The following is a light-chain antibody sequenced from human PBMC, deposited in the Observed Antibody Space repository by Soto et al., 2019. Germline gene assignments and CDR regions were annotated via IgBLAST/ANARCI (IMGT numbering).Light chain of an antibody. CDR2: LNSDGSH. CDR1: SGHSSYA. J-gene: IGLJ3*02. V-gene: IGLV4-69*01. Sequence: QSVLTQSPSASASLGASVKLTCTLSSGHSSYAIAWHQQQPEKGPRCLMKLNSDGSHSKGAGIPDRFSGSSSGAERYLTISGLLVVEEADYYCQTWGTGLWVFAGGPKRTVL. CDR3: QTWGTGLWV.